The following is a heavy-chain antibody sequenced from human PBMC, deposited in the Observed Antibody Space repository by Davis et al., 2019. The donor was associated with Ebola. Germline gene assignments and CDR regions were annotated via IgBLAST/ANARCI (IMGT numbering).Heavy chain of an antibody. CDR1: GFIFSRYA. V-gene: IGHV3-64*01. CDR3: ARRKQPWYFDL. D-gene: IGHD6-13*01. CDR2: ISSNGGST. J-gene: IGHJ2*01. Sequence: GESLKISCAASGFIFSRYAMHWVRQAQGKGLEYVSGISSNGGSTYYANSVKGRFTISRDNSKNTLYLQMNSLRAEDTAVYYCARRKQPWYFDLWGRGTLVTVSS.